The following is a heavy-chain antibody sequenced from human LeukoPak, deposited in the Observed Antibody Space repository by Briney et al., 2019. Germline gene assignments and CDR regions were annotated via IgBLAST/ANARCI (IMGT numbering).Heavy chain of an antibody. CDR3: AKDALYCSSTSCHVGDYHYGRDV. D-gene: IGHD2-2*01. V-gene: IGHV3-23*01. CDR1: GFTFSSYA. J-gene: IGHJ6*02. CDR2: ISGSGGST. Sequence: GGSLRLSCAASGFTFSSYAMSWVRQAPGKGLEWVSAISGSGGSTYYADSVKGRFTISRDNSKNPLYLQMNSLRAEDTAVYYCAKDALYCSSTSCHVGDYHYGRDVWGQGTTVTVSS.